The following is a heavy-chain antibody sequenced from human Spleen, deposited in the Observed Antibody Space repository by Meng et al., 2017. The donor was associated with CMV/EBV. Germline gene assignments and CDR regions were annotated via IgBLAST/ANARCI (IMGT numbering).Heavy chain of an antibody. CDR2: ISFDGRNI. V-gene: IGHV3-30*04. J-gene: IGHJ6*02. Sequence: GGSLRLSCVASGFTFSTYAMHWVRQAPGRGLEWVAVISFDGRNIHNADSVKGRFTISRDNSRNTVYLQMSSLRAEDTAVYYCARDRGDDILRAAGRTPLSRYYYYGMDVWGQGTTVTVSS. CDR3: ARDRGDDILRAAGRTPLSRYYYYGMDV. D-gene: IGHD3-9*01. CDR1: GFTFSTYA.